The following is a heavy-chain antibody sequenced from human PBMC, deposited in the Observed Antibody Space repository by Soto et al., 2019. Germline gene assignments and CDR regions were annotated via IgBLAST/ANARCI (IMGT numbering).Heavy chain of an antibody. J-gene: IGHJ5*02. V-gene: IGHV3-30-3*01. D-gene: IGHD6-13*01. CDR1: GFTFSSYA. CDR2: ISYDGSNK. CDR3: AAKQQLGNNWFDP. Sequence: PGGSLRLSCAASGFTFSSYAMHWVRQAPGKGLEWVAVISYDGSNKYYADSVKGRFTISRDNSKNTLYLQMNSPRAEDTAVYYCAAKQQLGNNWFDPWGQGTLVTVSS.